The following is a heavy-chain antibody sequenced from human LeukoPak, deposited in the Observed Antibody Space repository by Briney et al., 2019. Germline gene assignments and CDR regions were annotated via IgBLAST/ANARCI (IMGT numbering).Heavy chain of an antibody. CDR1: GFTFSSYA. J-gene: IGHJ5*02. D-gene: IGHD1-26*01. CDR3: ARDPRIVGAIPANWFDP. V-gene: IGHV3-30-3*01. Sequence: PGGSLRLSCAASGFTFSSYAMHWVRQAPGKGLEWVAVISYDGSNKYYADSVKGRFTISRDNSKNTLYLQMNSLRAEDTAVYYCARDPRIVGAIPANWFDPWGQGTLVTVSS. CDR2: ISYDGSNK.